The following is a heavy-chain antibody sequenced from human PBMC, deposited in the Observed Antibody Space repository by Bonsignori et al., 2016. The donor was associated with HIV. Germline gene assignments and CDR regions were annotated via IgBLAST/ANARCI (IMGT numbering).Heavy chain of an antibody. CDR2: INPDTGGT. CDR3: ARGSTVAEGYGNWLGQWFDP. V-gene: IGHV1-2*02. D-gene: IGHD3-16*01. CDR1: GYTFTDYY. Sequence: ASVKVSCKASGYTFTDYYIHWVRQAPGQGPEWMGWINPDTGGTSYAQKLQGRVTMTRDTSISTVYMELRRLRSDDTAVYFCARGSTVAEGYGNWLGQWFDPWGQGTLVTVSS. J-gene: IGHJ5*02.